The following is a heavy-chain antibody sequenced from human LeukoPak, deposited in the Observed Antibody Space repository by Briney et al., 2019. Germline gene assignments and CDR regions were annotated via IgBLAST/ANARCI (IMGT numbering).Heavy chain of an antibody. J-gene: IGHJ4*02. Sequence: GGSLRLSCAASRFTFSSYSLNWVRQAPGKGLEWVSSISSSSSYIYYADSVKGRFTISRDNAKNSLYLQMNSLRAEDTAVYYCAREGDIVVVPADLDYWGQGTVVTVSS. CDR2: ISSSSSYI. D-gene: IGHD2-2*01. V-gene: IGHV3-21*01. CDR3: AREGDIVVVPADLDY. CDR1: RFTFSSYS.